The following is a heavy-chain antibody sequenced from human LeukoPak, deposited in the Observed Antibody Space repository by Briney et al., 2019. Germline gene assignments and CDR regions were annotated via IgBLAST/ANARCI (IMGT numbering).Heavy chain of an antibody. CDR3: ATAISRGCFWFDP. CDR2: MNPKNGNT. Sequence: SVKVSCKASGYTFTTYDINWVRQTTGQGLDWMGWMNPKNGNTDYARKFQGRVTMTTNTSISTAYMALSSLRFEDTAIYYCATAISRGCFWFDPWGQGTLVTVSS. J-gene: IGHJ5*02. CDR1: GYTFTTYD. V-gene: IGHV1-8*01. D-gene: IGHD3-3*02.